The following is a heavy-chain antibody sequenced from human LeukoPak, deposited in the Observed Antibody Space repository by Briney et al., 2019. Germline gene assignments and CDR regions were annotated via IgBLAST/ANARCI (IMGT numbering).Heavy chain of an antibody. CDR3: AREGDYGVIFDY. CDR2: IYYSGST. V-gene: IGHV4-59*01. D-gene: IGHD4-17*01. Sequence: SETLSLTCTVSGGSISSYNWSWIRQPPVKGLEWIGYIYYSGSTNYNPSLKSRVTISVDTSKNQFSLRLSSVTAADTAVYYCAREGDYGVIFDYWGQGTLVTVSS. CDR1: GGSISSYN. J-gene: IGHJ4*02.